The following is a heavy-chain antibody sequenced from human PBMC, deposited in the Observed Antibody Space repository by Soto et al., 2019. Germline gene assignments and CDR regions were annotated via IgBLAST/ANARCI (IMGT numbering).Heavy chain of an antibody. CDR1: GGSFSGYY. Sequence: QVQLQQWGAGLLKPSETLSLTCAVYGGSFSGYYWSWIRQPPGKGLDWIGEINHSGSTNYNPSLKSRVTISVDTSKNQFSLKLSSVTAADTAVYYCASSRGYSGYDWNYWGQGTLVTVSS. D-gene: IGHD5-12*01. CDR2: INHSGST. CDR3: ASSRGYSGYDWNY. J-gene: IGHJ4*02. V-gene: IGHV4-34*01.